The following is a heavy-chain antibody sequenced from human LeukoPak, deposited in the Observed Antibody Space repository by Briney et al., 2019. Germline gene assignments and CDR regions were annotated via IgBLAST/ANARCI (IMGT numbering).Heavy chain of an antibody. V-gene: IGHV3-30*18. J-gene: IGHJ3*02. Sequence: GGSLRLSCAASGFTFSSYGMHWVRQAPGKGLEWVAVISYDGSNKYYADSVKGRFTISRDNSKNTLYLQMNSLRAEDTAVYYCAKDSGAFDIWGQGTMVTVSS. D-gene: IGHD6-25*01. CDR3: AKDSGAFDI. CDR2: ISYDGSNK. CDR1: GFTFSSYG.